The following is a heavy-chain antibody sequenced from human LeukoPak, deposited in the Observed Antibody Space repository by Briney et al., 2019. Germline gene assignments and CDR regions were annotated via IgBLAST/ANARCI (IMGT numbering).Heavy chain of an antibody. CDR1: GFTFDNAW. J-gene: IGHJ4*02. Sequence: GGSLRLSCAASGFTFDNAWISWVRQAPGKGLEWVGLIKSKTDGGTTESAAPVKGRFTISRDDSKNTLYLQMNSLKTEDTAVYYCATYRDYGGNGPRGYWGQGTLVTVSS. CDR2: IKSKTDGGTT. V-gene: IGHV3-15*01. CDR3: ATYRDYGGNGPRGY. D-gene: IGHD4-23*01.